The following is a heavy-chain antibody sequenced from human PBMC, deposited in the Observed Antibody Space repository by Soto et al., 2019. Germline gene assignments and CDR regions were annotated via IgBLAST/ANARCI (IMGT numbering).Heavy chain of an antibody. V-gene: IGHV5-51*01. CDR2: IYPGDSDT. J-gene: IGHJ4*02. CDR3: ASSRWNYAKYFDY. Sequence: GESLNISCKGSGYSFTSYWIGWVRQMPGKGLEWMGIIYPGDSDTRYSPSFQGQVTISADKSISTAYLQWSSLKASDTAMYYCASSRWNYAKYFDYWGQGTLVTVSS. CDR1: GYSFTSYW. D-gene: IGHD1-7*01.